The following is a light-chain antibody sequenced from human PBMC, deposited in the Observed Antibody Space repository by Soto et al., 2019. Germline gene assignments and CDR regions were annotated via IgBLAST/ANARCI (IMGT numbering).Light chain of an antibody. CDR1: QSIGST. J-gene: IGKJ4*01. CDR2: DAS. CDR3: QRRGNWPA. Sequence: EVVLTQSPAILSLSPGERATLSCRASQSIGSTLAWYQQRSGQAPRLLIYDASSRATGIPGRISGSGSGTDFTLTISSLEVEDFAVYYCQRRGNWPAFGGGTKVEIK. V-gene: IGKV3-11*01.